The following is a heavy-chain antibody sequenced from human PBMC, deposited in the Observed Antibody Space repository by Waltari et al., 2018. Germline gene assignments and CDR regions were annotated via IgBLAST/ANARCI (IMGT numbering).Heavy chain of an antibody. J-gene: IGHJ6*03. CDR3: ASSYCGGDCYPEDYYYYMDV. D-gene: IGHD2-21*01. Sequence: QLQLQESGPGLVKPSETLSLTCTVSGGSISSSSYYWGWIRQPPGKGLEWIGSIYYSWSTYYNPSLKSRVTISVDTSKNQFSLKLSSVTAADTAVYYCASSYCGGDCYPEDYYYYMDVWGKGTTVTISS. CDR2: IYYSWST. CDR1: GGSISSSSYY. V-gene: IGHV4-39*07.